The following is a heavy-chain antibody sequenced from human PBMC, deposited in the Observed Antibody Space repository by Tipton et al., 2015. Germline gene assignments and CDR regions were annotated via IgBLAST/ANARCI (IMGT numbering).Heavy chain of an antibody. J-gene: IGHJ4*02. V-gene: IGHV3-23*01. Sequence: SLRLSCAASGFTFSSYAMSWVRQAPGKGLEWVSAISDSGDNTYCADSVKGRYTISRDNSKNTLYLQMNSLRAEDTAVYYCAKEHTPYCSRTSCYGFYFDYWGQGTLVTVSS. D-gene: IGHD2-2*01. CDR1: GFTFSSYA. CDR3: AKEHTPYCSRTSCYGFYFDY. CDR2: ISDSGDNT.